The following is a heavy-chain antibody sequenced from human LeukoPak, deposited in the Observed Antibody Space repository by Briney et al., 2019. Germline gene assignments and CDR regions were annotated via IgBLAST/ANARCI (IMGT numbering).Heavy chain of an antibody. CDR1: GFTFSNYW. CDR2: IKQDGSET. Sequence: GGSLRLSCAASGFTFSNYWINWVRQAPGKGLEWVANIKQDGSETYCVDSVKGRFTISRDNAKNSLYLQMYSLRDGDTAVYYCARGGSGYSYGKIDSWGQGILVTVSS. V-gene: IGHV3-7*01. CDR3: ARGGSGYSYGKIDS. D-gene: IGHD5-18*01. J-gene: IGHJ4*02.